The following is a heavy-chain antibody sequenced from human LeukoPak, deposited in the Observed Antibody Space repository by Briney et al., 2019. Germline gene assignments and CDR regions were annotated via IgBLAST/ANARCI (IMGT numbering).Heavy chain of an antibody. CDR3: ASDSPYYGMDV. CDR2: INSDGSAT. V-gene: IGHV3-74*01. J-gene: IGHJ6*02. CDR1: GFPFSSYL. Sequence: GSLRLSCSASGFPFSSYLMHWVRQVPGKGLLWVSRINSDGSATIYADSVRGRFTISRDNAKNTLYLQMSGLRVEDTAVYHCASDSPYYGMDVWGQGTTVTVSS.